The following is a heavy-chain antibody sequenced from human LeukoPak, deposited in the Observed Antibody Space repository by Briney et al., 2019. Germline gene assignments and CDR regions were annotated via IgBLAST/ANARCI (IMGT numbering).Heavy chain of an antibody. V-gene: IGHV3-7*01. CDR3: ARDSFWSGSVPGY. J-gene: IGHJ4*02. D-gene: IGHD3-3*01. CDR2: IKQDGSEK. CDR1: GFTFSSYW. Sequence: PGGSLRLSCAASGFTFSSYWMSWVRQAPGKGLEWVANIKQDGSEKYYVDSVKGRFTISRENAKNSLYLQMNSLRAEDTAVYYCARDSFWSGSVPGYWGQGTLVTVSS.